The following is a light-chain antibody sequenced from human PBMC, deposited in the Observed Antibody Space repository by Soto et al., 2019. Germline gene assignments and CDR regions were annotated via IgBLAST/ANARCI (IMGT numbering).Light chain of an antibody. CDR1: SSDVGGYNY. V-gene: IGLV2-8*01. CDR3: SSYAGSSNV. J-gene: IGLJ1*01. Sequence: QSLLTHPPAASGSPGQSVAISCTRTSSDVGGYNYVSWYQQHPGKAPKLMIYEVNKRPSGVPDRFSGSKSGNTASLTVSGLQAEDEADYYCSSYAGSSNVFGTGTKVTVL. CDR2: EVN.